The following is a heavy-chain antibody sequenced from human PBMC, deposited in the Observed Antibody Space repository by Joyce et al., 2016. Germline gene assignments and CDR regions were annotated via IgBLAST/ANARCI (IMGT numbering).Heavy chain of an antibody. CDR3: ARASPGMDV. V-gene: IGHV3-30-3*01. Sequence: QVQLVESGGGVVQPGRSLRLSCEASGFTFSDFALHWVRLTPDKGLEWVALISSKGGEKYSADSVKGRFIVSRDNSKNTLSLQMNSLRTGDTAVYYCARASPGMDVWGQGTTVTVSS. CDR1: GFTFSDFA. J-gene: IGHJ6*02. CDR2: ISSKGGEK.